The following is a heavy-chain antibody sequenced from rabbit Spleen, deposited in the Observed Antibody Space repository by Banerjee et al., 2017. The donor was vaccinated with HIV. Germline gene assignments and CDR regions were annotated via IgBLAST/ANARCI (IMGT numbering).Heavy chain of an antibody. J-gene: IGHJ6*01. CDR3: ARDTSSSFSSYGMDL. CDR1: GFSLSTYF. D-gene: IGHD1-1*01. V-gene: IGHV1S40*01. CDR2: IYTGNGKN. Sequence: QSVEESGGRLVTPGTPLTLTCTASGFSLSTYFMNWVRQAPGKGLEWIGFIYTGNGKNYYASWAKGRFTCSKTSSTTVDLQMTSLTVADTATYFCARDTSSSFSSYGMDLWGPGTLVTVS.